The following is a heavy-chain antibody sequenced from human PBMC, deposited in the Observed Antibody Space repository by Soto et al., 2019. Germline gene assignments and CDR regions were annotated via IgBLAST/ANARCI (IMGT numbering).Heavy chain of an antibody. CDR2: IDPSDSYT. CDR1: GDSFTSYW. Sequence: GESLKISCKGSGDSFTSYWISWVRQMPGKGLEWMGRIDPSDSYTNYSPSFQGHVTISADKSISTAYLQWSSLKASDTAMYYCARHGVGSSWSDPTDYYYGMDVWGQETTLTISS. D-gene: IGHD6-13*01. J-gene: IGHJ6*02. V-gene: IGHV5-10-1*01. CDR3: ARHGVGSSWSDPTDYYYGMDV.